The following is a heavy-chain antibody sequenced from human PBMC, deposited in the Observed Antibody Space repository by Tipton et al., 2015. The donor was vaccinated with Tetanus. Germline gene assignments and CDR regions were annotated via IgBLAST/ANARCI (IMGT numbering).Heavy chain of an antibody. CDR2: ISFDGNNK. J-gene: IGHJ4*02. Sequence: SLRLSCVASGFTFNKYEMDWVRQAPGKGLEWVALISFDGNNKHYADPVKGRFTISRDDSKSTLYLEMNSLRVEDSAFYYCARDPQTYFDYWGQGTLVTVSS. V-gene: IGHV3-30-3*01. CDR1: GFTFNKYE. CDR3: ARDPQTYFDY.